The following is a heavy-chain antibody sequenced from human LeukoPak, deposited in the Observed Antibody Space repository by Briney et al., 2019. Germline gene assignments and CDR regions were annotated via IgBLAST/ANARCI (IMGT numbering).Heavy chain of an antibody. D-gene: IGHD1-7*01. CDR1: GGSISSSSYY. V-gene: IGHV4-39*07. CDR2: FSSGGSA. CDR3: ARKQTGAMYDV. J-gene: IGHJ4*02. Sequence: SETLSLTCIVPGGSISSSSYYWAWIRQSPGKGLEWIGTFSSGGSAYYNPSLTSRVSISKDTSDNQFSLRLYSVTAADTAVYYCARKQTGAMYDVWGQGTQVTVSS.